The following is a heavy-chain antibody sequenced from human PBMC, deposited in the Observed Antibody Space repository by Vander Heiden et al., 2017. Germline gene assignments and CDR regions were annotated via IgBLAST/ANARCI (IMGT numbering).Heavy chain of an antibody. V-gene: IGHV3-53*01. CDR1: GFTVSSKY. CDR3: ARSSSWYHGMDV. D-gene: IGHD6-6*01. Sequence: EVQLVESGGGLIQPGGSLRLSCVASGFTVSSKYMSWVRQAPGKGLEWVSVIYSGGDTYYADSVKGRFTISRDNSKNTLYLQMNSLRAEDTAVYYCARSSSWYHGMDVWGQGTTVTVSS. CDR2: IYSGGDT. J-gene: IGHJ6*02.